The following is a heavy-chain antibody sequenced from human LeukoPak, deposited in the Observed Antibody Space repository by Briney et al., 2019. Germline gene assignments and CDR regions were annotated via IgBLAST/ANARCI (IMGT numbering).Heavy chain of an antibody. CDR3: AKDLGDTIFGVANDAFDI. Sequence: GGSLRLSCAVSGFTLSNFWMAWVRQAPGKGLEWVSAISGSGGSTYYADSVKGRFTISRDNSKNTLYLQMNSLRAEDTAVYYCAKDLGDTIFGVANDAFDIWGQGTMVTVSS. CDR2: ISGSGGST. J-gene: IGHJ3*02. CDR1: GFTLSNFW. V-gene: IGHV3-23*01. D-gene: IGHD3-3*01.